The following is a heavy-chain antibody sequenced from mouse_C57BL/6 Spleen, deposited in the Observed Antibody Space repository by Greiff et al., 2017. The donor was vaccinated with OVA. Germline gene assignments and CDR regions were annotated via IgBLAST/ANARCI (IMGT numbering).Heavy chain of an antibody. D-gene: IGHD4-1*01. J-gene: IGHJ2*01. CDR3: ARDTGTGDFDY. CDR2: ISDGGSYT. CDR1: GFTFSSYA. Sequence: DVMLVESGGGLVKPGGSLKLSCAASGFTFSSYAMSWVRQTPEKRLEWVATISDGGSYTYYPDNVKGRFTISRDNAKNNLYLQMSHLKSEDTAMYYCARDTGTGDFDYWGQGTTLTVSS. V-gene: IGHV5-4*01.